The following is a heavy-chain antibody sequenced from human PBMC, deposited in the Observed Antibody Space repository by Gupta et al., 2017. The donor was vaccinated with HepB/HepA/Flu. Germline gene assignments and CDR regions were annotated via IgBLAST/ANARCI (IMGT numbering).Heavy chain of an antibody. CDR1: GGSFSGYY. CDR3: ARGRGVPAAISSGPVDY. Sequence: QVQLQQWGAGLLKPSETLSLTCAVYGGSFSGYYWSWIRQPPGKGLEWIGEINHSGSTNYNPSLKRRVTISVDTSKNQFSLKLSSVTAADTAVYYCARGRGVPAAISSGPVDYWGQGTLVTVSS. D-gene: IGHD2-2*02. V-gene: IGHV4-34*01. CDR2: INHSGST. J-gene: IGHJ4*02.